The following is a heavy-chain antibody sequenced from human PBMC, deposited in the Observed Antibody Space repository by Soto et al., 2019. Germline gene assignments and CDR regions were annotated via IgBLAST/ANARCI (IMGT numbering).Heavy chain of an antibody. CDR2: ISSEGSST. V-gene: IGHV3-74*01. CDR3: AREGAAVAGTVWYFDL. D-gene: IGHD6-19*01. CDR1: GFIFSNYW. Sequence: EVQLVESGGGLVQPGGSLRLSCAASGFIFSNYWMYWVRQAPGKGLVWVSRISSEGSSTRYADSVKGRFTISRDNAKNTLYLQMNSLRAEDTAVYYCAREGAAVAGTVWYFDLWGRGALVTVSS. J-gene: IGHJ2*01.